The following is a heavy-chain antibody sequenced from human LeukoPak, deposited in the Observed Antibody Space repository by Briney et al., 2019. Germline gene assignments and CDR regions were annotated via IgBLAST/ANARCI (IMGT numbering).Heavy chain of an antibody. CDR2: FYYSGCT. CDR1: DVSISSYY. V-gene: IGHV4-59*01. Sequence: AETLSLTCTASDVSISSYYLSWIRQRPGKGLEWVAYFYYSGCTNYNPSLKSRVTISVDMSKNQFSLKLSSVTAADTAVYYCARTTEGGYTYDYFYYYYMDVWGKGTTVTISS. D-gene: IGHD5-18*01. CDR3: ARTTEGGYTYDYFYYYYMDV. J-gene: IGHJ6*03.